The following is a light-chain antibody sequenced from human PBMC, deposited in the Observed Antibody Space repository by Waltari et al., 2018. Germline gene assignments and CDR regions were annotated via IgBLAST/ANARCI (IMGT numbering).Light chain of an antibody. CDR2: DVN. CDR3: CSYAGDSTLI. Sequence: QSALTQPASVSGSPGQSITISCTGTSSNVWGYTLVSWYQQHPGKAPQPLIYDVNKRPSGISHRFSGSKSGNTASLTISGLQADDESDYYCCSYAGDSTLIFGGGTKLTVL. CDR1: SSNVWGYTL. J-gene: IGLJ2*01. V-gene: IGLV2-23*02.